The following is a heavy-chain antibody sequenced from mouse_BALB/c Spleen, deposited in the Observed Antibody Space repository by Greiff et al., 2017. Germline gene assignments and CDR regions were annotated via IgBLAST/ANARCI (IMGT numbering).Heavy chain of an antibody. D-gene: IGHD2-13*01. V-gene: IGHV14-3*02. J-gene: IGHJ2*01. Sequence: VQLQQSGAELVKPGASVKLSCTASGFNIKDTYMHWVKQRPEQGLEWIGRIDPANGNTKYDPKFQGKATITADTSSNTAYLQLSSLTSEDSAVYYCANGGGDSLDYWGQGTTLTVSS. CDR3: ANGGGDSLDY. CDR2: IDPANGNT. CDR1: GFNIKDTY.